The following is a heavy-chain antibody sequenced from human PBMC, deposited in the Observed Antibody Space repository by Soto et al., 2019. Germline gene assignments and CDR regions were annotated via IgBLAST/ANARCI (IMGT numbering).Heavy chain of an antibody. CDR1: GFTFSSYS. D-gene: IGHD2-2*01. Sequence: GGSLRLSCAASGFTFSSYSMNWVLQAPGKGLEWISSISSSSIFIYYTDSVKGRFTISRDNAENSLYLQMSSLRAEDTAVYYCARITYCSSSSCSPFDFWGQGTQVTVSS. V-gene: IGHV3-21*01. J-gene: IGHJ4*02. CDR2: ISSSSIFI. CDR3: ARITYCSSSSCSPFDF.